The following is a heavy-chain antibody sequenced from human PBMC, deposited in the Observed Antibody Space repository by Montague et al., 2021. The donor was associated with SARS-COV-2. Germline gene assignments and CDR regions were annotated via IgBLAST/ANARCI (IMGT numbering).Heavy chain of an antibody. CDR1: GYIFTSHW. CDR2: IDPSDSYT. D-gene: IGHD5-12*01. J-gene: IGHJ4*02. V-gene: IGHV5-10-1*01. Sequence: QSGAEVKKPGESLRISGKVSGYIFTSHWITWVRQMPGKGLEWMGRIDPSDSYTNYSPSFQGHVSISVDKSISTAYLQWSSLKASDTAMYYCARRGRPYSGYTTGYFDYWGQGTLVTVSS. CDR3: ARRGRPYSGYTTGYFDY.